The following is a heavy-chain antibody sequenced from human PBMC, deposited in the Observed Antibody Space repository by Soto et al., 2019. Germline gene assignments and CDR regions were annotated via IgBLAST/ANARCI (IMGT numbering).Heavy chain of an antibody. CDR2: ISFDGSNK. J-gene: IGHJ6*02. D-gene: IGHD3-22*01. CDR3: AREMIPMIMGGMSAMDV. CDR1: KFTFRTYV. Sequence: QVQLVESGGGVVQPERSQRLSCAASKFTFRTYVMHWVRQAPGKGLEWVALISFDGSNKYYADSVKGRFTISRDNSKNTMYLQMKSLRPEDTAVYYCAREMIPMIMGGMSAMDVWGQGTTVTVSS. V-gene: IGHV3-30*04.